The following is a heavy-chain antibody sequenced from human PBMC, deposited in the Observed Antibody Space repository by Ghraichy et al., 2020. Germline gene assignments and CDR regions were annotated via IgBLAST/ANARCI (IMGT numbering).Heavy chain of an antibody. Sequence: SETLSLTCTVSGGSISSGGYYWSWIRQHPGKGLEWIGYIYYSGSTYYNPSLKSRVTISVDTSKNQFSLKLSSVTAADTAVYYCARMEGYCSGGSCYSGSFFDYWGQGTLVTVSS. J-gene: IGHJ4*02. V-gene: IGHV4-31*03. D-gene: IGHD2-15*01. CDR2: IYYSGST. CDR1: GGSISSGGYY. CDR3: ARMEGYCSGGSCYSGSFFDY.